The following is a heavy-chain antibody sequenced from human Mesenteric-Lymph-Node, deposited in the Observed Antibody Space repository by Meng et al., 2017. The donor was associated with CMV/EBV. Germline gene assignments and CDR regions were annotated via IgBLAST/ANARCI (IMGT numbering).Heavy chain of an antibody. J-gene: IGHJ4*02. Sequence: SAFSVGSICTTSGCSGVRHPPGKGLEWIGELYHTGSTNSNPSLKSRVTISVDKSKNQFSLKLSSVTAADTAVYYCTGDVGSGKETRYWGPGTLVTVSS. CDR3: TGDVGSGKETRY. CDR2: LYHTGST. D-gene: IGHD3-10*01. CDR1: VGSICTTSG. V-gene: IGHV4-4*02.